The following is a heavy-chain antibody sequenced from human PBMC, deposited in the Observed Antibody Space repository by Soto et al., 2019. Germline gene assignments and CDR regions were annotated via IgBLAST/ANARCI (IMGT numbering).Heavy chain of an antibody. CDR1: GFIFNDYW. Sequence: EVQLVESGGGLVQPGGSLRVSCAASGFIFNDYWLHWVRQAPGKGLEWLSRINPDGSSTDYADYVKGRFTVSRDNAKNTLYLQMNSLRAEDTAVYYCARKGEVTGIKYWGQGTLVTVSS. CDR2: INPDGSST. J-gene: IGHJ4*02. V-gene: IGHV3-74*01. D-gene: IGHD1-20*01. CDR3: ARKGEVTGIKY.